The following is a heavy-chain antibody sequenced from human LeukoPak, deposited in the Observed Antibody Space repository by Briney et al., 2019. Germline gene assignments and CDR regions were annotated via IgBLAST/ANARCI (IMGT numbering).Heavy chain of an antibody. V-gene: IGHV4-38-2*02. CDR1: GYSVNTGYY. Sequence: SETLSLTCNVSGYSVNTGYYWGWIRQPPGKGLEWIGSIYHTGYTYYNSSLQSRAIISVDTSKNQFSLKLSSVTAADTAVYYCARAEYPTIYFDYWGQGTLVTVSS. D-gene: IGHD5-24*01. CDR2: IYHTGYT. J-gene: IGHJ4*02. CDR3: ARAEYPTIYFDY.